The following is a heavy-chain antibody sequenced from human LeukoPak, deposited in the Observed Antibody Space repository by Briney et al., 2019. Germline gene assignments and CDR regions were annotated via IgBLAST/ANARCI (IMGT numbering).Heavy chain of an antibody. Sequence: GASVKVSCKASGGTFSSYPISWVRQAPGQGLEWMGGIIPIFGTANYAQKFQGRVTITADESTSTAYMELSSLRSEDTAVYYCAREFVDTAINWFDPWGQGTLVTVSS. V-gene: IGHV1-69*13. J-gene: IGHJ5*02. CDR2: IIPIFGTA. CDR1: GGTFSSYP. CDR3: AREFVDTAINWFDP. D-gene: IGHD5-18*01.